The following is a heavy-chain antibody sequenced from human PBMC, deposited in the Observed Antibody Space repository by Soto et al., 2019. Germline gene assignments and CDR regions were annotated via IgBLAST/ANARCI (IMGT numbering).Heavy chain of an antibody. CDR3: VKDESINWYSGHFRH. Sequence: HPGGSLRLSCAASGFTFDDYAMHWVRQVPGKGLEWVSGINWNSGSIGYADSVKGRFAISRDNAKNSLHPQMNSLRAEDTAFYYCVKDESINWYSGHFRHWGQGTLVTVSS. D-gene: IGHD6-13*01. J-gene: IGHJ1*01. V-gene: IGHV3-9*01. CDR1: GFTFDDYA. CDR2: INWNSGSI.